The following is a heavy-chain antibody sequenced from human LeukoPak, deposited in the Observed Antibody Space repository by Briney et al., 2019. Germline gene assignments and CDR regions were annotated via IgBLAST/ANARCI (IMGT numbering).Heavy chain of an antibody. Sequence: SLKVSSKASGGTFSSYAISCVRQAPGQGLECMGGIILIFGAANYAQKFRGRVTTTTDESPSTAYMELSSLRSEDTAVYYCARSRELRYFDWPRLGGTYFDYWGQGTLVTVSS. D-gene: IGHD3-9*01. J-gene: IGHJ4*02. CDR1: GGTFSSYA. V-gene: IGHV1-69*05. CDR2: IILIFGAA. CDR3: ARSRELRYFDWPRLGGTYFDY.